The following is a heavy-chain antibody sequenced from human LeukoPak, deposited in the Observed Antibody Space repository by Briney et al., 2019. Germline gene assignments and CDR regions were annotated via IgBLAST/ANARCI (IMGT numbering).Heavy chain of an antibody. CDR2: ISAYNGHT. CDR3: ARDLRYFDWLSSPYFDY. Sequence: ASVKVSCKASGYTFTNYGISWVRQAPGQGLEWMGWISAYNGHTKYAQKFQGRVTMTRNTSISTAYMELSSLRSEDTAVYYCARDLRYFDWLSSPYFDYWGQGTLVTVSS. CDR1: GYTFTNYG. J-gene: IGHJ4*02. D-gene: IGHD3-9*01. V-gene: IGHV1-18*01.